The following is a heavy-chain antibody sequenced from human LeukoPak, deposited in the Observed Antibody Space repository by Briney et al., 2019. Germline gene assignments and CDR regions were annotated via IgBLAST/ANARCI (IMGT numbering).Heavy chain of an antibody. Sequence: ASVTVSCKASEYAFTTYPLHWVRQAPGQRLEWMGWINTGNGDTKYSQKFQGRVTITRDTSASTAYMEVSSLRSEDTAVYYCARDEAWLLSWGQGTLVTVS. J-gene: IGHJ5*02. D-gene: IGHD5-12*01. CDR2: INTGNGDT. CDR3: ARDEAWLLS. CDR1: EYAFTTYP. V-gene: IGHV1-3*04.